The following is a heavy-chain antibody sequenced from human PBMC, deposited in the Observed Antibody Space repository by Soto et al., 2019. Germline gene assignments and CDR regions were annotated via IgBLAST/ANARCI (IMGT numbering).Heavy chain of an antibody. CDR1: GYNFATYW. J-gene: IGHJ6*02. D-gene: IGHD3-9*01. Sequence: PGESFKISCNGSGYNFATYWIGWVRQMPGKGLELMGIIYPGDSDNRYGPSFQGQATISADKSINTAYLQGSSLKASDTAMYDCERHHGDYDVLTGQASYHDYVGMESWGQGTTRTVTS. CDR2: IYPGDSDN. V-gene: IGHV5-51*01. CDR3: ERHHGDYDVLTGQASYHDYVGMES.